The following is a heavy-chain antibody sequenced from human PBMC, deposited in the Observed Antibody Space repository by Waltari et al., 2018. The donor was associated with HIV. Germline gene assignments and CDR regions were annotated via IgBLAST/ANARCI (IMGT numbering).Heavy chain of an antibody. D-gene: IGHD5-12*01. CDR3: ARPRDGYNQPFDY. CDR1: GFTFSSYS. Sequence: EVQLVESGGGLVQPGGSLRLSCAASGFTFSSYSMNWVRQAPGRGRWWVSNISSSSSTIYYADSVKGRFTISRDNAKNSLYLQMNSLRDEDTAVYYCARPRDGYNQPFDYWGQGTLVTVSS. CDR2: ISSSSSTI. J-gene: IGHJ4*02. V-gene: IGHV3-48*02.